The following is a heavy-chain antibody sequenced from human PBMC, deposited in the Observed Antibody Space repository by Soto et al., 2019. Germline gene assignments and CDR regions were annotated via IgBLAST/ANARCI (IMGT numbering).Heavy chain of an antibody. CDR1: GYTFTGYF. D-gene: IGHD3-10*01. CDR3: ARVIRGAYYNSPLDT. CDR2: INPYSGGA. Sequence: ASVKVSCKASGYTFTGYFMHWVRQAPGQGLEWMGWINPYSGGADYAQSFQGRVTMTRDTSISTVYMELSRLRFDDTAVYYCARVIRGAYYNSPLDTWGQGTLVTVSS. J-gene: IGHJ5*02. V-gene: IGHV1-2*02.